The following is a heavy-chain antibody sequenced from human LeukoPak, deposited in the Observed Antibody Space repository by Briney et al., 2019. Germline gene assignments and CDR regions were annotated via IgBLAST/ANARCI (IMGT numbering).Heavy chain of an antibody. V-gene: IGHV4-4*07. CDR1: GGSINTYY. CDR2: IYTSGST. Sequence: SETLSLTCTVSGGSINTYYWTWIRQPAGRGLEWIGRIYTSGSTNYNPPLKSRVTMSVDTSKNQFSLKLSSVTAADTAVYYCARAPIDSAKKDYYDSSGYPHYFDYWGQGTLVTVSS. D-gene: IGHD3-22*01. CDR3: ARAPIDSAKKDYYDSSGYPHYFDY. J-gene: IGHJ4*02.